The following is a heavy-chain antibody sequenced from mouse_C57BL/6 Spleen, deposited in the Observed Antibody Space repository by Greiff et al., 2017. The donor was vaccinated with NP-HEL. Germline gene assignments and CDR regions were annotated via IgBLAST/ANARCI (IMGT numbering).Heavy chain of an antibody. D-gene: IGHD1-1*01. V-gene: IGHV5-4*01. J-gene: IGHJ1*03. CDR3: AKEKSLLLRGWYFDV. CDR2: ISDGGSYT. Sequence: DVHLVESGGGLVKPGGSLKLSCAASGFTFSSYAMSWVRQTPEKRLEWVATISDGGSYTYYSDNVKGRFTISRDNAKNNLYLQMSHLKSEDTAMYYCAKEKSLLLRGWYFDVWGTGTTVTVSS. CDR1: GFTFSSYA.